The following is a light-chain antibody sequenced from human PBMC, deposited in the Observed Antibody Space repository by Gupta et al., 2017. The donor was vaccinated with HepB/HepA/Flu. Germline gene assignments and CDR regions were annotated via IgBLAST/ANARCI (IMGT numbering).Light chain of an antibody. V-gene: IGKV3-11*01. Sequence: EIVLTPSPSTLSLSPGERATLSCRASQSVSNYLAWYQQKPGQAPRLLIYDASNRATGIPARFSGSGSGTDFTLTISSLEPEDFAVYYCQQRSNWPEWTFGQGTKVEIK. J-gene: IGKJ1*01. CDR2: DAS. CDR3: QQRSNWPEWT. CDR1: QSVSNY.